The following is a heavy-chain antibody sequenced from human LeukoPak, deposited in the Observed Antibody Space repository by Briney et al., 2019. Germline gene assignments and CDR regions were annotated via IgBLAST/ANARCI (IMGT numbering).Heavy chain of an antibody. CDR1: GFTFSSYA. CDR2: ISGSGGST. J-gene: IGHJ4*02. V-gene: IGHV3-23*01. CDR3: ARGPYLGYCSGGSCNLFDY. Sequence: GGSLRLSCAASGFTFSSYAMNWVRQAPGKGLEWVSAISGSGGSTYYADSVKGRFTISRDNSKNTLYLQMNSLRAEDTAVYYCARGPYLGYCSGGSCNLFDYWGQGTLVTVSS. D-gene: IGHD2-15*01.